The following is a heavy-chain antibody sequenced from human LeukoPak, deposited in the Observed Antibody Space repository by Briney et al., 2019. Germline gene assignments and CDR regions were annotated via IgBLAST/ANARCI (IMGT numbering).Heavy chain of an antibody. V-gene: IGHV3-53*01. CDR3: VRAVHHNFYSDSSGYYGDAFDV. CDR2: IYSGGTI. D-gene: IGHD3-22*01. CDR1: GFSISTYY. J-gene: IGHJ3*01. Sequence: GGSLRLSCAASGFSISTYYMSWVRQVPGKGLEWVSVIYSGGTIRYADSVKGRFTFSRDNFKDTLNLQMNSLRADDTAVYYCVRAVHHNFYSDSSGYYGDAFDVWGQGTVVTVSS.